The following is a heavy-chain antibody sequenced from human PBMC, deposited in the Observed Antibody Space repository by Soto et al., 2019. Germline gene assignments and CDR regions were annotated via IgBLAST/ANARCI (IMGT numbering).Heavy chain of an antibody. V-gene: IGHV3-30*18. CDR2: ISYDGSNK. J-gene: IGHJ3*02. CDR1: GFTFSSYG. Sequence: QVQLVESGGGVVQPGRSLRLSCAASGFTFSSYGMHWVRQAPGKGLEWVAVISYDGSNKYYADSVKGRFTISRDNSKNTLYLQMNRLRAEDTAVYYCAKGGGDYHSSGYPRWNAFDIWGQGTMVTVSS. CDR3: AKGGGDYHSSGYPRWNAFDI. D-gene: IGHD3-22*01.